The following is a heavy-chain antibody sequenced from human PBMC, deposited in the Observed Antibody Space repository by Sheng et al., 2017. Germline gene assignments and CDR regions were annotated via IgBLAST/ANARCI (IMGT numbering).Heavy chain of an antibody. D-gene: IGHD6-19*01. CDR1: GGSFSGYY. CDR3: ARGRQVAGPTYYFDY. CDR2: INHSGST. J-gene: IGHJ4*02. Sequence: QVQLQQWGAGLLKPSETLSLTCAVYGGSFSGYYWSWIRQPPGKGLEXIGEINHSGSTNYNPSLKSRVTISVDTSKNQFSLKLSSVTAADTAVYYCARGRQVAGPTYYFDYWGQGTLVTVSS. V-gene: IGHV4-34*01.